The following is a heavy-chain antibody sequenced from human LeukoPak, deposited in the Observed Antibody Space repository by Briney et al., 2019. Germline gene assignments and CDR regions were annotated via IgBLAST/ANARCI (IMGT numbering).Heavy chain of an antibody. Sequence: GGSLRLSCAASGFTFSRFGMHWVRQAPGKGLEWGAGICFDGSSTYYADSVKGRFTISRDNSKNMLYLQMNSLRVEDTGVYFCARDSAPYCGGDCYFDYWGHGTLVTVSS. CDR2: ICFDGSST. CDR1: GFTFSRFG. V-gene: IGHV3-33*01. D-gene: IGHD2-21*02. J-gene: IGHJ4*01. CDR3: ARDSAPYCGGDCYFDY.